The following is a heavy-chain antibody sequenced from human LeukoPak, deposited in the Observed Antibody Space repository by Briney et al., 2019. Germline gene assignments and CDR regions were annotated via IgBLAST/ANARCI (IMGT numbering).Heavy chain of an antibody. J-gene: IGHJ2*01. D-gene: IGHD3-16*02. Sequence: PGGSLRLSCVGSGFNFQDSYMNWVRQAPGKGLEWISFISPKASTMFYADSVRGRFTVSRDNANKSFFLQMNSLTAADTAVYYCATTLAEVSYWFFDLWGRGTLVTVSS. CDR2: ISPKASTM. V-gene: IGHV3-11*01. CDR1: GFNFQDSY. CDR3: ATTLAEVSYWFFDL.